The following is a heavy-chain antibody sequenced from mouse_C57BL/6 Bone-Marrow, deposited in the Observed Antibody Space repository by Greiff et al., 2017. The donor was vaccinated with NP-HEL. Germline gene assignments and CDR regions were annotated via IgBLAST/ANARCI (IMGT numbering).Heavy chain of an antibody. CDR1: GYAFSSYW. J-gene: IGHJ2*01. CDR2: IYPGDGDT. Sequence: LEESGAELVKPGASVKISCKASGYAFSSYWMNWVKQRPGKGLEWIGQIYPGDGDTNYNGKFKGKATLTADKSSSTAYMQLSSLTSEDSAVYFCARSVRFITLDYWGQGTTLTVSS. D-gene: IGHD1-1*01. CDR3: ARSVRFITLDY. V-gene: IGHV1-80*01.